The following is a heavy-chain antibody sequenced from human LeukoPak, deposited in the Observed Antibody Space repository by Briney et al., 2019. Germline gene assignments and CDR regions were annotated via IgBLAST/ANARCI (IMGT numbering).Heavy chain of an antibody. D-gene: IGHD3-22*01. J-gene: IGHJ3*02. Sequence: ASVKVSCKVSGYTLTELSMHWVRQAPGKGLEWMGNFDPEDGETLYAQKLQGRVTMTEDTSTDTAYMELTSLRSEDTAVYYCATRSPLSRATTVIVIWAAFDIWGQGTMVTVSS. CDR3: ATRSPLSRATTVIVIWAAFDI. V-gene: IGHV1-24*01. CDR2: FDPEDGET. CDR1: GYTLTELS.